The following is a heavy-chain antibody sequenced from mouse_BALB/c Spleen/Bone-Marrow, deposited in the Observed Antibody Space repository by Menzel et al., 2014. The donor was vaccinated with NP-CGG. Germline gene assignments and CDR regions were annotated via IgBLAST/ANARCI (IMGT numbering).Heavy chain of an antibody. CDR2: IHPSDTET. V-gene: IGHV1-61*01. D-gene: IGHD1-1*01. Sequence: VQLQQSGAELVRPGASVKLSCKASGYSFTSYWMDWVKQRPGQGLEWIGMIHPSDTETRLNQRFKDKATLTVDKSSSTAYMQLSSPTSEDSAVYYCARLEGNYGSTFAYWGQGTLVTVSA. CDR1: GYSFTSYW. CDR3: ARLEGNYGSTFAY. J-gene: IGHJ3*01.